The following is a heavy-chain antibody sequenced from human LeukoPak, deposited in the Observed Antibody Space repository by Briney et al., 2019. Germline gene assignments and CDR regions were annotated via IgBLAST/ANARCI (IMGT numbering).Heavy chain of an antibody. D-gene: IGHD3-10*01. CDR3: AKEPTPGGAFYFDY. V-gene: IGHV3-23*01. CDR2: ISDSGRST. Sequence: GGSLRLPCAASGFTFSRNWMHWVRQTPGKGLEWVSTISDSGRSTYFADSVKGRFTISRDNSKNTLYLQMNSLRAEDTAVYYCAKEPTPGGAFYFDYWGQGTLVTVSS. CDR1: GFTFSRNW. J-gene: IGHJ4*02.